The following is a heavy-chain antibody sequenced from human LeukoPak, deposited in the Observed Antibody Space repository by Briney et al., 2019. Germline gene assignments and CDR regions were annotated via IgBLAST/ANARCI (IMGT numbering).Heavy chain of an antibody. CDR3: ARVGLSDYYYHMDV. J-gene: IGHJ6*03. D-gene: IGHD3-10*01. Sequence: SETLSLTCTVSGGSISSYYWSWIRQPPGKGLEWIGYIYYSGSTNYNPSLKSRVTISVDTSKNQFSLKLSSVTAADTAVYYCARVGLSDYYYHMDVWGKGTTVTVSS. CDR1: GGSISSYY. CDR2: IYYSGST. V-gene: IGHV4-59*01.